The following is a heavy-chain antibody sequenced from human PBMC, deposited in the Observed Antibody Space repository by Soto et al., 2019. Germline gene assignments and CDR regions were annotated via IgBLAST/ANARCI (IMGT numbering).Heavy chain of an antibody. J-gene: IGHJ3*02. CDR2: ISSNGGST. CDR1: GFTFSSYA. Sequence: EVQLVESGGGLVQPGGSLRLSCAASGFTFSSYAMHWVRQAPGKGLEYVSAISSNGGSTYYADSVKGRFTVSRDNSKNTXYXXMGSLGAEDMAVYYCARVVGYCGGDRPPHRRAFDIWGQGTMVTVSS. V-gene: IGHV3-64*07. D-gene: IGHD2-21*02. CDR3: ARVVGYCGGDRPPHRRAFDI.